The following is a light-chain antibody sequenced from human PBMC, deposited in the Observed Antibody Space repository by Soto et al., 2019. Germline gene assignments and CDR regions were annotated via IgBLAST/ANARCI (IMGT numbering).Light chain of an antibody. Sequence: EIVLTQSPATLYLSPGDRATLSCRASQSVSSYLAWYQHKPGQAPRLLMYDAYTRATGIPARFSGSGSGTDFTLTISSLEPEDFAVYYCQQRSNWPLTFGGGTTVEIK. CDR1: QSVSSY. V-gene: IGKV3-11*01. J-gene: IGKJ4*01. CDR3: QQRSNWPLT. CDR2: DAY.